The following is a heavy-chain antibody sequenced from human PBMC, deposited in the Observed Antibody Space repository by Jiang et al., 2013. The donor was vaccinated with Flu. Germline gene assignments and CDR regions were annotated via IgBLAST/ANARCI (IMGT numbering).Heavy chain of an antibody. CDR1: GGPISHSSYY. J-gene: IGHJ5*02. CDR2: IYYRGTT. Sequence: LLNPSETLSLTCSLSGGPISHSSYYWGWIRQAPGKGLEWIGSIYYRGTTYYNPSLKSRVAISLDMSKNQFSLNLSSVTAADTAVYYCARPLGRDGYNLFEAWFDPWGQGTLVTVSS. CDR3: ARPLGRDGYNLFEAWFDP. V-gene: IGHV4-39*01. D-gene: IGHD5-24*01.